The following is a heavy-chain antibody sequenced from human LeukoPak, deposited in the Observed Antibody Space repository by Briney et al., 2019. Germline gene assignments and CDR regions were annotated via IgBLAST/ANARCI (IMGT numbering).Heavy chain of an antibody. D-gene: IGHD1-26*01. CDR2: INHSGST. CDR1: GGSFSGYY. Sequence: SETLSLTCAVYGGSFSGYYWSWIRQPPGKGLEWIGEINHSGSTNYNPSLKSRVTISVDTSKNQFSLKLSSVTAADTAVYYCARPPREDSATFDYWGQGTLVTVSS. CDR3: ARPPREDSATFDY. J-gene: IGHJ4*02. V-gene: IGHV4-34*01.